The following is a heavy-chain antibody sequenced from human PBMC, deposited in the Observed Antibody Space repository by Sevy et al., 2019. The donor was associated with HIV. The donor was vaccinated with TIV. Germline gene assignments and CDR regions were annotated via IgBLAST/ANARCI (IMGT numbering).Heavy chain of an antibody. CDR1: GGSFSGYY. J-gene: IGHJ3*02. Sequence: SETLSLRCAVYGGSFSGYYWSWIRQPPGKGLEWIGEINHSGGTNYNPSLKSRVTISVDTSKIQFSLKLNSVTAADAAVYYCARHCNGSSCSTAFDIWGQGTMVTVSS. CDR2: INHSGGT. CDR3: ARHCNGSSCSTAFDI. V-gene: IGHV4-34*01. D-gene: IGHD2-15*01.